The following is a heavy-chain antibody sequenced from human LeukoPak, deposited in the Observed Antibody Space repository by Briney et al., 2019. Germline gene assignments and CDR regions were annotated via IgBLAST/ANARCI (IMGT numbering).Heavy chain of an antibody. Sequence: ASVKVSCKASGYTFTGYYMHWVRQAPGQGLEWMGWINPNSGGTNYARKFQGRVTMTRDTSISTAYMELSRLRSDDTAVYYCARVGPTKWELLLKDYWGQGTLVTVSS. CDR2: INPNSGGT. D-gene: IGHD1-26*01. CDR1: GYTFTGYY. CDR3: ARVGPTKWELLLKDY. J-gene: IGHJ4*02. V-gene: IGHV1-2*02.